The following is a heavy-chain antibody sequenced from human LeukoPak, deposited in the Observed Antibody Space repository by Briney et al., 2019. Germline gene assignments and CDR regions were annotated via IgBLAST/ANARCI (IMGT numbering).Heavy chain of an antibody. J-gene: IGHJ6*03. CDR3: TRGSIAYYYMDV. D-gene: IGHD3-22*01. CDR1: GGSISSYY. V-gene: IGHV4-59*01. Sequence: PSETLSHTCTVSGGSISSYYWSWIRQPPGKGLEWIGNIYYSGSTNYNPSLKSRVTISVDTSKNQFSLKLSSVTAADTAVYYCTRGSIAYYYMDVWGKGTTVTISS. CDR2: IYYSGST.